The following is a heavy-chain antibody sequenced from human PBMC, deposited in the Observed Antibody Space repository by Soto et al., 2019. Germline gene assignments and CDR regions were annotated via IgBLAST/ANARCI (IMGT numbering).Heavy chain of an antibody. V-gene: IGHV3-74*01. CDR3: SRETLWFGESPKS. CDR1: GFTFGSYW. CDR2: INGDGRIT. J-gene: IGHJ4*02. D-gene: IGHD3-10*01. Sequence: EVHLVESGGGSVQPGGSLRISCGASGFTFGSYWMDWVRQAPGKGLVWDSRINGDGRITTYADSVKGRFTISRDNAGSTLYLQMNSLRVDDTAVYYCSRETLWFGESPKSGGQGTLVTVSS.